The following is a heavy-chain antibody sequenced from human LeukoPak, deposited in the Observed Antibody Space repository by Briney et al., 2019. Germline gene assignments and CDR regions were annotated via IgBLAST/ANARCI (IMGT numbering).Heavy chain of an antibody. CDR3: AKRGVVIRVILVGFHKEAYYFDS. CDR2: ISGSGGGT. D-gene: IGHD3-22*01. J-gene: IGHJ4*02. CDR1: GISLSNYG. V-gene: IGHV3-23*01. Sequence: PAGSLRLSCAVSGISLSNYGMSWVRQAPGKGLEWVAGISGSGGGTNYADSVKGRFTISRDNPKNTLYLQMNRLRAEDTAVYFCAKRGVVIRVILVGFHKEAYYFDSWGQGALVTVSS.